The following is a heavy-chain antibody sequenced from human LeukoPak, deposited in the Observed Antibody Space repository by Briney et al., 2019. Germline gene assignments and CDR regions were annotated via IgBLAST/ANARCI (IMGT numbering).Heavy chain of an antibody. V-gene: IGHV3-21*01. J-gene: IGHJ4*02. CDR3: AREDGSSWPRRGY. D-gene: IGHD6-13*01. CDR1: GFTFSTYS. Sequence: GGSLRLSCAASGFTFSTYSMNWVRQAPGKGLEWVSSISSSSSYIYYADSVKGRFTISRDNAKNSLSLQMNSLRAEDTAVYYCAREDGSSWPRRGYWGQGTLVTVSS. CDR2: ISSSSSYI.